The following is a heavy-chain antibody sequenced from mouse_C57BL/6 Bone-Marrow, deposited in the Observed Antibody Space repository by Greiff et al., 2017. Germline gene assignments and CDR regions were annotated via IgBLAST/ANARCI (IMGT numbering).Heavy chain of an antibody. V-gene: IGHV1-50*01. Sequence: QVQLQQPGAELVKPGASVKLSCKASGYTFTSYWMQWVKQRPGQGLEWIGEIDPSDSYTNYNQKFKGKATLTVDTSSSTAYMQLSSLTSEDSAVYYCARSLGRGAMDYWGQGTSVTVSS. CDR2: IDPSDSYT. D-gene: IGHD6-2*01. CDR1: GYTFTSYW. J-gene: IGHJ4*01. CDR3: ARSLGRGAMDY.